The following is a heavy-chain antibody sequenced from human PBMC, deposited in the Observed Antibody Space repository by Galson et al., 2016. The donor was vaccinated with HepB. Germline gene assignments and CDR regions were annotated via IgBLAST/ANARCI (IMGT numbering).Heavy chain of an antibody. V-gene: IGHV1-69*02. CDR1: GGTFTTYP. CDR3: ARPSSGWANDAFDI. CDR2: IIPLLGIP. J-gene: IGHJ3*02. Sequence: SVKVSCRASGGTFTTYPITWVRQAPGQGPECLGRIIPLLGIPKYAQKFQGRLTITADKSTSTTYMEPTSLRSEDTAVYYCARPSSGWANDAFDIWGQGTMVTVSS. D-gene: IGHD6-19*01.